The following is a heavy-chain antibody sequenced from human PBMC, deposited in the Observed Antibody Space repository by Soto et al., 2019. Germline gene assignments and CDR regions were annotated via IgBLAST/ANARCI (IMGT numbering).Heavy chain of an antibody. CDR3: ARRPGASVYSYYMDV. J-gene: IGHJ6*03. CDR2: VYYTGNT. D-gene: IGHD3-10*01. V-gene: IGHV4-39*01. Sequence: SETLSLTCTVSGGSISSDSYYWGWIRLSPGKGLEWIGSVYYTGNTYYNPSLKNRVSISVDTSKNQFSLRLNSVSAADTAVYYCARRPGASVYSYYMDVWGKGTTVTVSS. CDR1: GGSISSDSYY.